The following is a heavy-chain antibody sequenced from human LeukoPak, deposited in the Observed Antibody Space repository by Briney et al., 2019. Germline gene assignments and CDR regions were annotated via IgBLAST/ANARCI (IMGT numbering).Heavy chain of an antibody. D-gene: IGHD3-10*01. CDR1: GYTFTSYG. CDR3: ARAPLLLWFGEPLYYFDY. Sequence: ASVKVSCKASGYTFTSYGISWVRQAPGHGLEWMGWISAYNGNTNYAQKIQGRVTMTTDTSTSTAYMELRSLRSDDTAVYYCARAPLLLWFGEPLYYFDYWGQGTLVTVSS. CDR2: ISAYNGNT. J-gene: IGHJ4*02. V-gene: IGHV1-18*04.